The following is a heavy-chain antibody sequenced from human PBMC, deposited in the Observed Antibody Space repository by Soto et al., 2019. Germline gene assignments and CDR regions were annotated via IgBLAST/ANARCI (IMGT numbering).Heavy chain of an antibody. CDR2: INSDGSST. Sequence: GGSLRLSCAASGFTFSSYWMHWVRQAPGKGLVWVSRINSDGSSTSYADSVKGRFTISRDNAKNTLYLQMDSLRAEDTAVYYCAAAAGTSDWFDPWGQGTLVTVSS. J-gene: IGHJ5*02. CDR3: AAAAGTSDWFDP. D-gene: IGHD6-13*01. CDR1: GFTFSSYW. V-gene: IGHV3-74*01.